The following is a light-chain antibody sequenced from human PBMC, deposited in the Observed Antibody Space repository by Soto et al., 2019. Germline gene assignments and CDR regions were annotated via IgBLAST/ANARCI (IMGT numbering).Light chain of an antibody. CDR1: QSVTTN. Sequence: ETVLTQSPATLSVSPGESATFSCKASQSVTTNLAWYQQKPGQVPRLLIYGAFTRATGIPARFSGSGSGTEFTLSISSLQSEDFAIYHCQQYHSWPHTFVQGTKLEIK. CDR2: GAF. CDR3: QQYHSWPHT. V-gene: IGKV3-15*01. J-gene: IGKJ2*01.